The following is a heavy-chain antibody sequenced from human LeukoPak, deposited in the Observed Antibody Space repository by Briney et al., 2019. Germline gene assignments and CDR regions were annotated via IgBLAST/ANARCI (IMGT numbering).Heavy chain of an antibody. CDR2: ISSSGTTI. Sequence: PGGSLRLSCAASGFTFSSYDMNWVRQAPGKGLEWVSYISSSGTTIYYADSVKGRFTISRDNAKNSLYPQMNSLRAEDTAVYYCARDSESFYGMDVWGQGTTVTVSS. CDR1: GFTFSSYD. J-gene: IGHJ6*02. D-gene: IGHD1-26*01. CDR3: ARDSESFYGMDV. V-gene: IGHV3-48*03.